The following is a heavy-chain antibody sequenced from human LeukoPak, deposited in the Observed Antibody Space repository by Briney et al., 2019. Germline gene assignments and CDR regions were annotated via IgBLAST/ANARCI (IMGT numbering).Heavy chain of an antibody. D-gene: IGHD2-15*01. CDR1: GFTFSSYA. CDR3: AKRIGYSSGHGHDGFDI. V-gene: IGHV3-23*01. J-gene: IGHJ3*02. Sequence: QPGGSLRLSCAASGFTFSSYAMSWVRQAPGKGLEWVSSIRSSGGSTFYADSVKGRFTISRDTSNKILYLHMSSLRAEDTAIYYCAKRIGYSSGHGHDGFDIWGQGTMVTVSS. CDR2: IRSSGGST.